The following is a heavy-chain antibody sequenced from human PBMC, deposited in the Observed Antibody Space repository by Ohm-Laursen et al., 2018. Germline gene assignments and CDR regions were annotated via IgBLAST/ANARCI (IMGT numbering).Heavy chain of an antibody. J-gene: IGHJ5*02. CDR2: ISYSGST. V-gene: IGHV4-61*08. CDR3: TRDISYGDFIA. Sequence: SDTLSLTCTVSGDSISSGGYYWSWIRQHPGKGLEWIGYISYSGSTNYNPSLKSRVTMSIDTSKNQFSLKVSSVTAADTAVYYCTRDISYGDFIAWGQGTLVTVSS. CDR1: GDSISSGGYY. D-gene: IGHD4-17*01.